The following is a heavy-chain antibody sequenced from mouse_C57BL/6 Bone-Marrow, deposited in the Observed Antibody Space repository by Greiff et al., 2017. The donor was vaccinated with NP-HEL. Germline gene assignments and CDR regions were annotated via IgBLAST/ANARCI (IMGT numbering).Heavy chain of an antibody. CDR2: ISSGSSTI. V-gene: IGHV5-17*01. J-gene: IGHJ2*01. D-gene: IGHD4-1*01. CDR1: GFTFSDYG. CDR3: AISLTGSFDY. Sequence: EVKLVESGGGLVKPGGSLKLSCAASGFTFSDYGMHWVRQAPEKGLEWVAYISSGSSTIYYAATVKGRFTISRDNAKNTLFLQMTSLRSEDTAMYYCAISLTGSFDYWGQGTTLTVSS.